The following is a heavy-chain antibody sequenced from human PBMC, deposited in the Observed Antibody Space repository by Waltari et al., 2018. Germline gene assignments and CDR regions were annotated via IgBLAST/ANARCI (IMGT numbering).Heavy chain of an antibody. CDR3: ARHNLKNSGGWSGGY. D-gene: IGHD2-15*01. CDR1: GGSISSYY. J-gene: IGHJ4*02. CDR2: IYASGDT. V-gene: IGHV4-4*07. Sequence: QVQLQESGPGLVKPSETLSLICTVSGGSISSYYWSWIRQPAGKGLEWIGRIYASGDTNDHPYLQSRVTMSVDTSKNQFSLKLTSVTAADTAVYYCARHNLKNSGGWSGGYWGQGTLVIVSS.